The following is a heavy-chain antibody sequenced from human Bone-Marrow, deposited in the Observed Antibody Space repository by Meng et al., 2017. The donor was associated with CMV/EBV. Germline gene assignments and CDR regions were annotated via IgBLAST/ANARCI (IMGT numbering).Heavy chain of an antibody. CDR1: GGTFSSYA. CDR3: ARAHRGYQLLYYYYYGMDV. Sequence: SVKVSCKASGGTFSSYAISWVRQAPGQGLEWMGGIIPILGIANYAQKFQGRVTITADKSTSTAYMELSSLRSEDTAVYYCARAHRGYQLLYYYYYGMDVWGQGTTVTVSS. V-gene: IGHV1-69*10. J-gene: IGHJ6*02. CDR2: IIPILGIA. D-gene: IGHD2-2*01.